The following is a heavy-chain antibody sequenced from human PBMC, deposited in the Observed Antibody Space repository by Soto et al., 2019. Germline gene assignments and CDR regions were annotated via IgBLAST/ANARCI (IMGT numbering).Heavy chain of an antibody. V-gene: IGHV3-23*01. CDR3: GKRPLAARHTDY. D-gene: IGHD6-6*01. Sequence: GGSLRLSCAASGFTFSSYAMSWVRQAPGKGLEWVSAISGSGGSTYYAESVKGRFTISRDNSKNTLYLQMNSLRATVNAVYYWGKRPLAARHTDYWGQGTLVTVSS. CDR1: GFTFSSYA. J-gene: IGHJ4*02. CDR2: ISGSGGST.